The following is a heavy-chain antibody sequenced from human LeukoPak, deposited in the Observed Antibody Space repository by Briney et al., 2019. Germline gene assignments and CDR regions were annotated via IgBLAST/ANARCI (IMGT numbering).Heavy chain of an antibody. V-gene: IGHV4-39*07. J-gene: IGHJ3*01. CDR1: GGSISSNNYY. CDR3: ARDYNFSAFDL. CDR2: IYYSGST. Sequence: SETLSLTCTVSGGSISSNNYYWGWIRQPPGKGLEWIVSIYYSGSTYYNPSLKSRVTISVDTPKYEFYLTLTSVTAADTAIYYCARDYNFSAFDLWGQGTMVTVSS. D-gene: IGHD1-20*01.